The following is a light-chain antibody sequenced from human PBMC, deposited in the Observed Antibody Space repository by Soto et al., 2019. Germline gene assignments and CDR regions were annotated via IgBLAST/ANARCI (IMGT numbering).Light chain of an antibody. Sequence: LPQSPVTLSVSQEGRVGLACRASQRLSSNLAWYQQRPGQAPRLLIYDASTRATGFPARFSGSGSATDCPLTISRLEPEDFAVYYCQQYGSSPWTFGQGTKVHIK. CDR2: DAS. J-gene: IGKJ1*01. CDR3: QQYGSSPWT. V-gene: IGKV3-20*01. CDR1: QRLSSN.